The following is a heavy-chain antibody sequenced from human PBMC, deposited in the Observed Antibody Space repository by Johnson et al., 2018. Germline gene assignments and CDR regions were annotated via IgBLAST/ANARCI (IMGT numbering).Heavy chain of an antibody. Sequence: QVQLVESGGGLVKPGGSLRLSCAASGFPFRDYYMSWIRQVPGTGLEWVSAMSSRGSAICSADSVEGRCTSSTDNAKQSLCLQVNSLRAEDTAVYYWGKEGWRFLEWTHRLMDVWGQGTTVTVS. J-gene: IGHJ6*02. CDR2: MSSRGSAI. V-gene: IGHV3-11*01. CDR3: GKEGWRFLEWTHRLMDV. D-gene: IGHD3-3*01. CDR1: GFPFRDYY.